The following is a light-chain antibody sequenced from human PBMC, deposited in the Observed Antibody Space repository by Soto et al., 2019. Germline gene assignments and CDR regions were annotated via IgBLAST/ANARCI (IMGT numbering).Light chain of an antibody. CDR3: LQYHHWPLT. Sequence: EIVLTQSPGPLSLSPGQRATLSCRASQSVSSSSLAWYQQRPGQAPRLLIYGASRRATGIPDRFSGSGSGTDFTLTISSLQSEDFAVYYCLQYHHWPLTFGGGTKVEIK. CDR2: GAS. J-gene: IGKJ4*01. CDR1: QSVSSSS. V-gene: IGKV3-20*01.